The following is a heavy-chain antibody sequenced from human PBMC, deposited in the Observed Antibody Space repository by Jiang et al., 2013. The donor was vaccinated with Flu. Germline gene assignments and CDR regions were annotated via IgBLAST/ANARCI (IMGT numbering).Heavy chain of an antibody. V-gene: IGHV4-39*07. CDR2: IYYSGGT. J-gene: IGHJ4*02. D-gene: IGHD5-12*01. Sequence: PGLVKPSETLSLTCTVSGGSISSSDYYWVWIRQPPGKGLEWIGSIYYSGGTYYNPSLKSRVALSVDTSKNHFSLKLRFVTAADTAVYYCVRAEKYSGFELPYFVYWGQGILVTVSS. CDR1: GGSISSSDYY. CDR3: VRAEKYSGFELPYFVY.